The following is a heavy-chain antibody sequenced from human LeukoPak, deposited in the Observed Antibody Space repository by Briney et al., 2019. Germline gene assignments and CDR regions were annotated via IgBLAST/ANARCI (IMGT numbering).Heavy chain of an antibody. CDR1: DDSITMYY. J-gene: IGHJ4*02. CDR3: AREQSDYVWGSYRSAYFDY. CDR2: VDHTGST. D-gene: IGHD3-16*02. V-gene: IGHV4-59*01. Sequence: SETLSLTCTVSDDSITMYYWTWIRQPPGKGLEWIGYVDHTGSTKFNPSLNGRVSISRDTSNNFFSLRLRSVTAADTAVYYCAREQSDYVWGSYRSAYFDYWGQGTLVTVSS.